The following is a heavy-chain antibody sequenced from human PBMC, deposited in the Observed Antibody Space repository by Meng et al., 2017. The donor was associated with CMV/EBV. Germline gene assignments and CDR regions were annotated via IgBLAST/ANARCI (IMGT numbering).Heavy chain of an antibody. Sequence: QVQLVDAGGGVVQPGRSLRLSCAASGFTFSSYAMHWVRQAPGKGLEWVAVISYDGSNKYYADSVKGRFTISRDNSKNTLYLQMNSLRAEDTAVYYCARGDYFDYWGQGTLVTVSS. CDR2: ISYDGSNK. CDR1: GFTFSSYA. V-gene: IGHV3-30-3*01. J-gene: IGHJ4*02. CDR3: ARGDYFDY.